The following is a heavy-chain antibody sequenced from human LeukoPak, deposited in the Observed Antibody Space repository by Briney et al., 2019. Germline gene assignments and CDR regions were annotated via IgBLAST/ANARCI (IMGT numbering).Heavy chain of an antibody. Sequence: SETLSLTCIVSGYSISSGYYWGWIRQPPGKGLEWIGNIHHSGSTYYNPSLKSRVTISVDTSKNQLSLKLSSVTAADTAVYYCARVAGGIGFFQHWGQGTLVTVSS. CDR3: ARVAGGIGFFQH. CDR1: GYSISSGYY. J-gene: IGHJ1*01. CDR2: IHHSGST. D-gene: IGHD6-13*01. V-gene: IGHV4-38-2*02.